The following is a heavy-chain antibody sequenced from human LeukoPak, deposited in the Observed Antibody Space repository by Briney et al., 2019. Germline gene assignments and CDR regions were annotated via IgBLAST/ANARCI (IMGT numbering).Heavy chain of an antibody. J-gene: IGHJ4*02. CDR3: AKVDNWKYGHHDF. Sequence: GGSLRLSCAASGFTFSSYAMSWVRQAPGKGLEWVSSISGSDGTTYYADSVKGRFTISRDNSKYTLSLQMNSLRTEATAVYYCAKVDNWKYGHHDFWGQGTLVTVSS. CDR1: GFTFSSYA. V-gene: IGHV3-23*01. CDR2: ISGSDGTT. D-gene: IGHD1-1*01.